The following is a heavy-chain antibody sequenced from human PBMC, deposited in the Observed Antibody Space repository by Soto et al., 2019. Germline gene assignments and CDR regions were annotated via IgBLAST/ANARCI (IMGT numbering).Heavy chain of an antibody. D-gene: IGHD3-16*02. CDR3: ARGNDYVWGSYRHHYYFDY. CDR2: IYHSGST. V-gene: IGHV4-30-2*01. J-gene: IGHJ4*02. Sequence: LSLTCAVSGGSISSGGYSWSWIRQPPGKGLEWIGYIYHSGSTYYNPSLKSRVTISVDRSKNQFSLKLSSVTAADTAVYYCARGNDYVWGSYRHHYYFDYWGQGTLVTVSS. CDR1: GGSISSGGYS.